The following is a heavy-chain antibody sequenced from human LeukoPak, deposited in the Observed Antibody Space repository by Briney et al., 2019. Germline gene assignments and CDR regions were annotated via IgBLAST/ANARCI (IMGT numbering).Heavy chain of an antibody. J-gene: IGHJ5*02. V-gene: IGHV4-34*01. Sequence: PSETLSLTCAVYGASFNDYYWSWIRHSPTKGLEWIGEVNPSGSAKYNPSLRCRVTISADKSKKQFFLRLSPVAAADSGVYYCARERASNNHDNWFDPWGQGTLVTVSS. CDR3: ARERASNNHDNWFDP. CDR1: GASFNDYY. CDR2: VNPSGSA.